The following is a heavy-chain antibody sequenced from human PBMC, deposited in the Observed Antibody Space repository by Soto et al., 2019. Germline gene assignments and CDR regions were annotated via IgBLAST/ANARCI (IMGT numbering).Heavy chain of an antibody. CDR3: ARESDYYDSSGYYYVIDY. Sequence: SETLSLTCTVSGGSISSYYWSWIRQPPGKGLEWIGYIYHSGSTNYNPSIKSRVTISVDTSMNQFSLKLSSVTAADTAVYYCARESDYYDSSGYYYVIDYWGQGTLVTVSS. CDR1: GGSISSYY. D-gene: IGHD3-22*01. CDR2: IYHSGST. V-gene: IGHV4-59*01. J-gene: IGHJ4*02.